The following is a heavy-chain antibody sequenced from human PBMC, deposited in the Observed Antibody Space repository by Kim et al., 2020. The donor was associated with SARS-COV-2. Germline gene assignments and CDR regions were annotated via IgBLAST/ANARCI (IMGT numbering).Heavy chain of an antibody. CDR3: AKDILGSSWH. D-gene: IGHD6-13*01. CDR2: SK. J-gene: IGHJ4*02. Sequence: SKYYADSVKGRFTISRDNSKNSLYLQMNSLRTEDTALYYCAKDILGSSWHRGQGTLVTVSS. V-gene: IGHV3-43*01.